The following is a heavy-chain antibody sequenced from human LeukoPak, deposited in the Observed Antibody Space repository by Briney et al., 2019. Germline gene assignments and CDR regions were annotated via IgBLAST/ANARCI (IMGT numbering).Heavy chain of an antibody. CDR3: TRRGGAAHFDY. D-gene: IGHD1-26*01. CDR1: GFTFGDYA. Sequence: GGSLRLSCTGSGFTFGDYAMSWVRQAPGKGLEWVGFIRSKAYGGTTEYAASVKGRFTISRDDTKSIAYLQMNSLKTEDTAVYYCTRRGGAAHFDYWGQGTLVTVSS. V-gene: IGHV3-49*04. J-gene: IGHJ4*02. CDR2: IRSKAYGGTT.